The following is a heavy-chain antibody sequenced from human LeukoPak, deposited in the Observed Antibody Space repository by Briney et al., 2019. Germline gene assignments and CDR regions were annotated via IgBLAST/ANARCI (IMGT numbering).Heavy chain of an antibody. CDR2: FDPEDGET. D-gene: IGHD5-18*01. CDR3: ATAKRTALNHDAFDI. Sequence: ASVKVSCKVSGYTLTELSMHWVRQAPGKGLEWMGGFDPEDGETIYAQKFQGRVTMTEDTSTDTAYMELSSLRSEDTAVYYCATAKRTALNHDAFDIWGQGTMVTVSS. V-gene: IGHV1-24*01. J-gene: IGHJ3*02. CDR1: GYTLTELS.